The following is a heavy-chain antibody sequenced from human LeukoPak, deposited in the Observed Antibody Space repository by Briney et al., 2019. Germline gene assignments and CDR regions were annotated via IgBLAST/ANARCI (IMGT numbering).Heavy chain of an antibody. CDR2: IIPILGIA. CDR3: ARGRETYYYDSSGYYYDHFDY. J-gene: IGHJ4*02. V-gene: IGHV1-69*04. D-gene: IGHD3-22*01. Sequence: ASVKVSCKASGYTFTSYGISWVRQAPGQGLEWMGRIIPILGIANYAQKFQGRVTITADKSTSTAYMELSSLRSEDTAVYCCARGRETYYYDSSGYYYDHFDYWGQGTLVTVSS. CDR1: GYTFTSYG.